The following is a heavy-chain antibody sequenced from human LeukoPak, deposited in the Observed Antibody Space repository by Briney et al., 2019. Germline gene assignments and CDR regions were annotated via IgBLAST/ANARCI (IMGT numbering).Heavy chain of an antibody. Sequence: GGSLRLSCAASGFTVSSNYMSWVRQAPGKGLEWVSVIYSGGSTYYADSVKGRFTISRDNAKNSLYLQMNSLRTEDTAFYYCARDRLAATGLFDYWGQGTLVTVSS. J-gene: IGHJ4*02. CDR1: GFTVSSNY. CDR2: IYSGGST. V-gene: IGHV3-53*01. CDR3: ARDRLAATGLFDY. D-gene: IGHD6-13*01.